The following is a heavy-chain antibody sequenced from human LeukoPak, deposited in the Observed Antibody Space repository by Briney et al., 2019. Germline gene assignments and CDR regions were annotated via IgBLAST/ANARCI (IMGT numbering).Heavy chain of an antibody. Sequence: GGSLRLSCAASGFTVTNAWMSWVRQAPGKGLEWVGRVKDKTDGGTTDYAAPVKGRFTISRDDSKNTLFLQMNSLEIEDTAVYYCTTVRGSGNSGLDVWGQGTTVTVSS. V-gene: IGHV3-15*01. CDR2: VKDKTDGGTT. D-gene: IGHD3-16*01. J-gene: IGHJ6*02. CDR1: GFTVTNAW. CDR3: TTVRGSGNSGLDV.